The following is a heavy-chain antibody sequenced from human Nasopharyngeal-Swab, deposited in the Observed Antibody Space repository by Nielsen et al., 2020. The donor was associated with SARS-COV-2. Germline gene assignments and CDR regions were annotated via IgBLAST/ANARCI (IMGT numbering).Heavy chain of an antibody. CDR1: GFTFSSYS. CDR2: ISSSSSSTI. Sequence: GESLKISCAASGFTFSSYSMNWVRQAPGKGLEWVSYISSSSSSTIYYADSVKGRFTISRDNAKNSLYLQMNSLRDEDTAVYYCARCIGVDTATNCGWGQGTLVTVSS. D-gene: IGHD5-18*01. V-gene: IGHV3-48*02. CDR3: ARCIGVDTATNCG. J-gene: IGHJ4*02.